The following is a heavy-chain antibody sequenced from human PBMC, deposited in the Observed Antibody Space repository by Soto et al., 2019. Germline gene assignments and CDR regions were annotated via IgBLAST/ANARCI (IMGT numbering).Heavy chain of an antibody. V-gene: IGHV1-18*04. Sequence: QVQLVQSGAEVKKPGASVKVSCKASGYTFTSYGISWVRQAPGRGLEWMGWISAYNGNTNYAQKLQGRVTMTTDTSTSTAYMELRSLRSDDTAVYYCARNQYYYDSSGYPREYFQHWGQGTLVTVSS. CDR2: ISAYNGNT. CDR3: ARNQYYYDSSGYPREYFQH. J-gene: IGHJ1*01. CDR1: GYTFTSYG. D-gene: IGHD3-22*01.